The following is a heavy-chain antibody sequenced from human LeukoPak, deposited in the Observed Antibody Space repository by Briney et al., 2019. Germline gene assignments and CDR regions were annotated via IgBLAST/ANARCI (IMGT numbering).Heavy chain of an antibody. CDR2: INHSGST. J-gene: IGHJ4*02. CDR3: ARGGLKGYSSSWYAADY. V-gene: IGHV4-34*01. CDR1: GGSFSGYY. Sequence: PSETLSLTCAVYGGSFSGYYWSWIRQPPGKGLEWIGEINHSGSTNYNPSLKSRVTISVDTSKNQFSLKLSSVTAADTAVYYCARGGLKGYSSSWYAADYRGQGTLVTVSS. D-gene: IGHD6-13*01.